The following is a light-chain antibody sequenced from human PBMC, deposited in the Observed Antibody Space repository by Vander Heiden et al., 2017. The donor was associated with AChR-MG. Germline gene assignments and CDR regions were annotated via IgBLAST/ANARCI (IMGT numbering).Light chain of an antibody. CDR2: DAS. J-gene: IGKJ5*01. Sequence: DIQMTQSPSSLSASVGDRVTITCQASQDITYYLNWYQQKPGKAPKLLVYDASCLETGVPSRFSGSGSGTDFTFTISSLQPEDIGTYYCQQYDNLSITFGQGTRLEIK. CDR1: QDITYY. CDR3: QQYDNLSIT. V-gene: IGKV1-33*01.